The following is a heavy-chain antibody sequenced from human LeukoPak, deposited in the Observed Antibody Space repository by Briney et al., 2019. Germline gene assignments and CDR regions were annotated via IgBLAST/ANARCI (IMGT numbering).Heavy chain of an antibody. CDR3: ARDRRVGATWSVGAFDI. J-gene: IGHJ3*02. CDR2: MSPDGNKK. CDR1: GFTFSDYN. V-gene: IGHV3-30-3*01. Sequence: GRSLRLSCAASGFTFSDYNMHWVRQAPGKGLDWVALMSPDGNKKYYADSVKGRFTISRDNSKNTVDLQLNSLRAEDTAIYYCARDRRVGATWSVGAFDIRGQGTTVTVSS. D-gene: IGHD1-26*01.